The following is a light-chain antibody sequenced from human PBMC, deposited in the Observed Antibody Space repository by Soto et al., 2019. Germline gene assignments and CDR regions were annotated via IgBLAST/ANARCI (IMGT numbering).Light chain of an antibody. CDR3: SSYTSSSTI. Sequence: QSVLTQPTSVSGSPGQSITISCTGTSSEVGGYNYVSWYHQHPGKAPKLMIYDVSNRPSGVSNRFSGSKSGNTASLTISGLQAEDEADYYCSSYTSSSTIFGTGTKVTVL. CDR2: DVS. J-gene: IGLJ1*01. CDR1: SSEVGGYNY. V-gene: IGLV2-14*01.